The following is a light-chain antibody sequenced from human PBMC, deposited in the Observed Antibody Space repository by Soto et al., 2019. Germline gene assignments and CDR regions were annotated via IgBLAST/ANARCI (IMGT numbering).Light chain of an antibody. V-gene: IGKV4-1*01. Sequence: DIVMTQSPDSLAVSLGERASINCRSSQSVLYSSTNRNYLAWYQQKPGQPPQLLIYWASIRESWSPDRFSGSGSGTDFTRSISSLQTEDVAVDYCQQFYSTPLNFGGGTKVEIQ. CDR2: WAS. J-gene: IGKJ4*01. CDR3: QQFYSTPLN. CDR1: QSVLYSSTNRNY.